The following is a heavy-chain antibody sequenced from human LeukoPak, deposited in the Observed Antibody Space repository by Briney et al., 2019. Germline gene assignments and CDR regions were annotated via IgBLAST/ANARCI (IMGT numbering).Heavy chain of an antibody. J-gene: IGHJ5*02. CDR3: ARELGYSSSWLIENWFDP. D-gene: IGHD6-13*01. CDR1: GFTFSSYW. Sequence: GGSLRLSCAASGFTFSSYWMHWVRQAPGKGLVWVSRINSDGSSTSYADSVKGRFTISRDNAKNTLYLQMNSLRAEDTAVYYCARELGYSSSWLIENWFDPWGQGTLVTVSS. CDR2: INSDGSST. V-gene: IGHV3-74*01.